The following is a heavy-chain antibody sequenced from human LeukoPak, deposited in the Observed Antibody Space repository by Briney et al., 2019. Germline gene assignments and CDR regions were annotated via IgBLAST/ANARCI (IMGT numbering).Heavy chain of an antibody. V-gene: IGHV1-46*01. CDR1: GYTFAKFY. J-gene: IGHJ3*02. CDR3: ARDNRGERTPGWGYGGFDI. CDR2: INPSGGTT. Sequence: ASVTVSCKASGYTFAKFYIHWVRQAPGQGLEWMGIINPSGGTTSYAQKFQGRVSMTRDTSTSTVYMELSSLRSEDTDVYYCARDNRGERTPGWGYGGFDIWGQGTMVSVSS. D-gene: IGHD3-16*01.